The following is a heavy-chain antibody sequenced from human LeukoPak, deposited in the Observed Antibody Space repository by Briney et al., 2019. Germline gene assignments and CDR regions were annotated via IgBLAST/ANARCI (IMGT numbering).Heavy chain of an antibody. CDR1: GFTFSSYS. Sequence: PGGSLRLSCTASGFTFSSYSMNWVRQAQGPGQELVSGISGSGSTRLYADSAKGRFAISRDNSNSTVFLHMNSLIVEDTAIYYCSKRDVADSSTYSPLFACWGQGALVSVSS. D-gene: IGHD2/OR15-2a*01. V-gene: IGHV3-23*01. CDR2: ISGSGSTR. J-gene: IGHJ4*02. CDR3: SKRDVADSSTYSPLFAC.